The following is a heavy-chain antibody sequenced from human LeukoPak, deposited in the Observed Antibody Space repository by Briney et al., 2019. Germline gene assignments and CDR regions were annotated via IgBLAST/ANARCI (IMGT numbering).Heavy chain of an antibody. V-gene: IGHV3-48*01. CDR2: ISTSSAAI. CDR1: GFTFSSHS. CDR3: ARDTAMVVDY. Sequence: GGSLRLSCAASGFTFSSHSMNWVHQAPGKGPEWVSYISTSSAAIYYADSVKGRFTISRDNDKNSLYLQMHSLRVEDTAVYYCARDTAMVVDYWGQGTLVTVSS. D-gene: IGHD5-18*01. J-gene: IGHJ4*02.